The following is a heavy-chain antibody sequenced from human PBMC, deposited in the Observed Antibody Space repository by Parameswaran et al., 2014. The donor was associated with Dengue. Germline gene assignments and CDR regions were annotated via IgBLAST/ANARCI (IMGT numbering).Heavy chain of an antibody. D-gene: IGHD6-6*01. CDR2: INTNTGNP. J-gene: IGHJ6*02. CDR3: ARVIEGIAARSRYYYYGMDV. V-gene: IGHV7-4-1*02. Sequence: VRQAPGQGLEWMGWINTNTGNPTYAQGFTGRFVFSLDTSVSTAYLQISSLKAEDTAVYYCARVIEGIAARSRYYYYGMDVWGQGTTVTVSS.